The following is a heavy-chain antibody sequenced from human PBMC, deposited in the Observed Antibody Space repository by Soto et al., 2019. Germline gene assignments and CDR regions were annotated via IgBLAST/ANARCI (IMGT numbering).Heavy chain of an antibody. CDR3: AKSVYNWNDGFFDY. D-gene: IGHD1-1*01. J-gene: IGHJ4*02. CDR1: GITFCSYW. V-gene: IGHV3-30*18. CDR2: ISYDGVNK. Sequence: GRSLRISCAASGITFCSYWKHWVRQAPGKGLEWVSRISYDGVNKCYVDSVKGRFTISRDNSKNTLYLQMNSLRAEDTAVYYCAKSVYNWNDGFFDYWGQGTLVTVSS.